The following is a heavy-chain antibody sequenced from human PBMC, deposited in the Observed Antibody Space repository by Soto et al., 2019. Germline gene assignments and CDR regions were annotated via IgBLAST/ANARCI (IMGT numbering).Heavy chain of an antibody. CDR3: AKAGYYDFWSPTFDI. V-gene: IGHV3-23*01. J-gene: IGHJ3*02. CDR2: ISGSGGST. CDR1: GFKLGRSA. D-gene: IGHD3-3*01. Sequence: SLTISDEPSGFKLGRSALSWVHQSPGKGLEWVSAISGSGGSTYYADSVKGRFTISRDNSKNTLYLQMNSLRAEDTAVYYCAKAGYYDFWSPTFDICGQGTMVTISS.